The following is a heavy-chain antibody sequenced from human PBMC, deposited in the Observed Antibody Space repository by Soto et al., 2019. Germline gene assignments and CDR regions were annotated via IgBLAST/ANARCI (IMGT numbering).Heavy chain of an antibody. CDR1: GYTFTSYG. D-gene: IGHD3-10*01. J-gene: IGHJ4*02. CDR2: ISAYNGNT. CDR3: ARDRPGYGSGSYRVIDY. Sequence: ASVKVSCKASGYTFTSYGISWVRQAPGQGLEWMGWISAYNGNTNYAQKLRGRVTMTTDTSTSTAYMELRSLRSDDTAVYYCARDRPGYGSGSYRVIDYWGQGTLVTVSS. V-gene: IGHV1-18*01.